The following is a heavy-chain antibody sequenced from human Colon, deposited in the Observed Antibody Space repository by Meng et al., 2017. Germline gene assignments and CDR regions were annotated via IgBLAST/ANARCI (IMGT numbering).Heavy chain of an antibody. CDR1: GFTFSDHY. CDR3: TRVLVQTTGLDY. CDR2: IRNKAQRYTT. D-gene: IGHD2-8*02. Sequence: GGSLRLSCAASGFTFSDHYMVWVRQAPGKGLEWVGRIRNKAQRYTTEYAASVKGRFTNSRDDSKNSLYLQMNSLTTEDTAVYYCTRVLVQTTGLDYWGQGTLVTVSS. V-gene: IGHV3-72*01. J-gene: IGHJ4*02.